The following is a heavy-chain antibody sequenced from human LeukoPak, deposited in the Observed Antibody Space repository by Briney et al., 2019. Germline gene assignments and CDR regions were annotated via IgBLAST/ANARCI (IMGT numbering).Heavy chain of an antibody. CDR2: ISSDGGYR. CDR3: AKEATVGGIFGH. Sequence: QAGGSLRLSCAASGFTFSSYGMHWVRQGPGNGLEWVATISSDGGYRKSADSVKGRFTISRDNSKNTLYLQMNSLRVDDTAVYYCAKEATVGGIFGHWGQGVRVIVSS. CDR1: GFTFSSYG. V-gene: IGHV3-30*18. D-gene: IGHD1-26*01. J-gene: IGHJ5*02.